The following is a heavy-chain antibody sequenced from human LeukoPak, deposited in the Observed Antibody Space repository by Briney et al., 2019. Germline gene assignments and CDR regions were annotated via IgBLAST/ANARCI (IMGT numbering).Heavy chain of an antibody. V-gene: IGHV3-74*01. Sequence: GGSLRLSCAASGFTFSSYWMFWVRQAPGKGLVWVSRINTDGTTTNYADSVKGRFSISRDNAKNTLYLQMNSLRVEDTAVYYCARGRPHGNDYWGQGTLVTVSS. CDR1: GFTFSSYW. CDR2: INTDGTTT. CDR3: ARGRPHGNDY. D-gene: IGHD4-23*01. J-gene: IGHJ4*02.